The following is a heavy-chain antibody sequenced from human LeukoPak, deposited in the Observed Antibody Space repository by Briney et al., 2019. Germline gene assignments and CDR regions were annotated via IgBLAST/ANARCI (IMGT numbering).Heavy chain of an antibody. J-gene: IGHJ4*02. V-gene: IGHV4-39*01. CDR1: GGSISSSSYS. Sequence: SETLSLTCTVSGGSISSSSYSWGWIRQPPGKGLEWIGSIYYSGSTYYNPSLKSRVTISVDTSKNQFSLKLSSVTAADTAVYYCAAYCSSTSCYLATFVYWGQGTLVTVSS. CDR3: AAYCSSTSCYLATFVY. CDR2: IYYSGST. D-gene: IGHD2-2*01.